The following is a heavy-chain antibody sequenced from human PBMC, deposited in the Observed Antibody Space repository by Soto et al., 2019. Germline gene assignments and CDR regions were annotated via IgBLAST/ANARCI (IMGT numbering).Heavy chain of an antibody. D-gene: IGHD3-3*01. Sequence: GPTLVNPTQTLTLTCTFSGFSHSTSGVGVGWIRQPPGKALEWLALIYWDDDKRYSPSLKSRLTITKDTSKNQVVLTMTNMDPVDTATYYCAHSSHKYYDFWSGYYSEDYYYYYMDVWGKGTTVTVSS. CDR2: IYWDDDK. V-gene: IGHV2-5*02. CDR1: GFSHSTSGVG. CDR3: AHSSHKYYDFWSGYYSEDYYYYYMDV. J-gene: IGHJ6*03.